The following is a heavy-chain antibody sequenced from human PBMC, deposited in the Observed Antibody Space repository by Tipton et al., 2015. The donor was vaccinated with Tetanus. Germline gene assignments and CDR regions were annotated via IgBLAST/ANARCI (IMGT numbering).Heavy chain of an antibody. J-gene: IGHJ4*02. CDR3: AKDGYSSSYRRVNYFDY. D-gene: IGHD6-6*01. CDR1: GFTFSSYG. Sequence: SLRLSCAASGFTFSSYGMHWVRQAPGKGLEWVAVISYDGSNKYYADSVKGRFTISRDNSKNTLYLQMNSLRAEDTAVYYCAKDGYSSSYRRVNYFDYWGQGTLVTVSS. V-gene: IGHV3-30*18. CDR2: ISYDGSNK.